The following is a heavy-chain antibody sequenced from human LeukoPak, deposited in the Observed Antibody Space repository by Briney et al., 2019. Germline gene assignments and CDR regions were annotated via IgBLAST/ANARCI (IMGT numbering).Heavy chain of an antibody. J-gene: IGHJ4*02. CDR1: GFTFSTYR. CDR3: ARDKDVYFDY. Sequence: GGSLRLSCVGTGFTFSTYRMNWVRQAPGKGLEWVSSISSSSSYIYYADSVKGRITISRDNAKNSLYLQMNSLRVEDTAVYYCARDKDVYFDYWGQGALVTVSS. V-gene: IGHV3-21*01. CDR2: ISSSSSYI.